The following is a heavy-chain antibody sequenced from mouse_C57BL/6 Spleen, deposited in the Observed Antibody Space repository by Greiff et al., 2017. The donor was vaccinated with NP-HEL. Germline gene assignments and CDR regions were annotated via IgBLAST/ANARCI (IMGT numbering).Heavy chain of an antibody. CDR2: INPNNGGT. Sequence: EVQLQQSGPELVKPGASVKMSCKASGYTFTDYNMHWVKQSHGKSLEWIGYINPNNGGTSYNQKFKGKATLTVNKSSSTAYMELRSLTSEDSAVYYCARGNYGYDWFAYWGQGTLVTVSA. CDR1: GYTFTDYN. CDR3: ARGNYGYDWFAY. D-gene: IGHD2-2*01. V-gene: IGHV1-22*01. J-gene: IGHJ3*01.